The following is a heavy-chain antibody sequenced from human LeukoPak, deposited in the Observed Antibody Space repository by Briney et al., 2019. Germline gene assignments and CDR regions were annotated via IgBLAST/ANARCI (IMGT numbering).Heavy chain of an antibody. J-gene: IGHJ6*03. CDR3: ARDSRFGELSYYYYMDV. Sequence: SETLSLTCTVSGDSVSSYYWTWIRQHPGKGLEWIGYIYYSGSTYYNPSLKSRVTISVDTSKNQFSLKLSSVTAADTAVYYCARDSRFGELSYYYYMDVWGKGTTVTVSS. D-gene: IGHD3-10*01. V-gene: IGHV4-59*06. CDR1: GDSVSSYY. CDR2: IYYSGST.